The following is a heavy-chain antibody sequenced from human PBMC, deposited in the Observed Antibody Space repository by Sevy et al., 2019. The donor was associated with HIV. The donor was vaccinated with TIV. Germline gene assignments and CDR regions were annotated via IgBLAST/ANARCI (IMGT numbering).Heavy chain of an antibody. CDR2: IIPIFGTA. Sequence: ASVKVSCKASGGTFSSYAISWVRHAPGQGLEWMGGIIPIFGTANYAQKFQGRVTITADESTSTAYMELSSLRSEDTAVYYCARARPSRGYYYGMDVWGQGTTVTVSS. CDR3: ARARPSRGYYYGMDV. D-gene: IGHD1-1*01. V-gene: IGHV1-69*13. CDR1: GGTFSSYA. J-gene: IGHJ6*02.